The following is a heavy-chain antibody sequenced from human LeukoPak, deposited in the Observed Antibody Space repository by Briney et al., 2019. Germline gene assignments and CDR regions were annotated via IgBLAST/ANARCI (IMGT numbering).Heavy chain of an antibody. J-gene: IGHJ4*02. CDR3: ARGRLGDGYNFGY. CDR1: GFTFSSYS. D-gene: IGHD5-24*01. V-gene: IGHV3-48*01. CDR2: ISFSSDNI. Sequence: PGGSLRLSCAASGFTFSSYSINWVRQAPGKGLEWLSYISFSSDNIYYADSVKGRFTISRDNAKNSMYLQMNSLRAEDTAVYYCARGRLGDGYNFGYWGQGTLVTVSS.